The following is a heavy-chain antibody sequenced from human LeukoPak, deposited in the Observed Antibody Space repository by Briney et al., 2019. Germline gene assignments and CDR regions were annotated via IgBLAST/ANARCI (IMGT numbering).Heavy chain of an antibody. CDR3: ARHPTLGYCSGTSCLGFDP. D-gene: IGHD2-2*01. V-gene: IGHV4-4*07. J-gene: IGHJ5*02. CDR1: GDSISYFY. Sequence: SETLSLTCSVSGDSISYFYWSWIRQAAGKGLEWIGRISGSGSTDYNASLKSRVTMSVDTSKNQFSLKLSSVTAADTAVYYCARHPTLGYCSGTSCLGFDPWGKGTLVTVSS. CDR2: ISGSGST.